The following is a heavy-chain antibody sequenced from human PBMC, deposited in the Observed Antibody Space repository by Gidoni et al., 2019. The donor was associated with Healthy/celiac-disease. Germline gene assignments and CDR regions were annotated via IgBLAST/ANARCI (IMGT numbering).Heavy chain of an antibody. J-gene: IGHJ6*02. V-gene: IGHV3-48*03. CDR1: GFTFRRYE. Sequence: EVQLVASGGGLVQHGGSLRLSCAASGFTFRRYEMNWVRQAPGKGLEWVSYISSSGSTIYYADSVKGRFTISRDNAKNSLYLQMNSLRAEDTAVYYCARVYWGYCGYYYYGMDVWGQGTTVTVSS. D-gene: IGHD2-15*01. CDR3: ARVYWGYCGYYYYGMDV. CDR2: ISSSGSTI.